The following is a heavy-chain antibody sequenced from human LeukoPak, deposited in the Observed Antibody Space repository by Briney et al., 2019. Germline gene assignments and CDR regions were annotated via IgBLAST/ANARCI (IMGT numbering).Heavy chain of an antibody. J-gene: IGHJ5*02. Sequence: GGSLRLSCAASGFTFSNYKMNWVRQAPGKGLEWVSYISSSGSIIYYSDSVKGRFTISRDNAKNSLYLQMNSLRAEDTAVYYCAREPRYCSGGSCAFDPWGQGTLVTVSS. CDR2: ISSSGSII. CDR1: GFTFSNYK. D-gene: IGHD2-15*01. V-gene: IGHV3-48*03. CDR3: AREPRYCSGGSCAFDP.